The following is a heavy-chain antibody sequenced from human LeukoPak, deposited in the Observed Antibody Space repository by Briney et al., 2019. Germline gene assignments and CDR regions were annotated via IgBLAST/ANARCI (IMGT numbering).Heavy chain of an antibody. CDR1: GFTFSSYA. Sequence: PGGSLRLSCAASGFTFSSYAMSWVRQAPGKGLEWVSAISGSGGRTYHADSVKGRFTISRDNSKNTLYLQMNRLRAEDTAVYYCAKGGESYRTGLDYWGQGTLVTVSS. V-gene: IGHV3-23*01. CDR3: AKGGESYRTGLDY. J-gene: IGHJ4*02. D-gene: IGHD1-26*01. CDR2: ISGSGGRT.